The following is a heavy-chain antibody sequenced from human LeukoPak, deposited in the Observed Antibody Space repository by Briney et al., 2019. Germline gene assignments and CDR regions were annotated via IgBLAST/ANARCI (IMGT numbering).Heavy chain of an antibody. CDR3: ASGHDYSNHGAPVVDY. V-gene: IGHV4-34*01. Sequence: SETLSLTCAVYGGSFSGYYWSWIRQPPGKGLEWIGEINHSGSTNYNPSLKSRVTISVDTSKNQFSLKLSSVTAADTAVYYCASGHDYSNHGAPVVDYWGQGTLVTVPS. D-gene: IGHD4-11*01. CDR2: INHSGST. CDR1: GGSFSGYY. J-gene: IGHJ4*02.